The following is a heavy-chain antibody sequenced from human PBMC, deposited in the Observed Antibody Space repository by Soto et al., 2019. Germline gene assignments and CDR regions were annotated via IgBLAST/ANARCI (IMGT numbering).Heavy chain of an antibody. CDR2: IYYSGST. V-gene: IGHV4-39*01. J-gene: IGHJ6*03. D-gene: IGHD3-3*01. CDR3: AGRDYDFWSGYRTIYYYYYMDV. CDR1: GSISSSSYY. Sequence: GSISSSSYYWGWIRQPPGKGLEWIGSIYYSGSTYYNPSLKSRVTISVDTSKNQFSLKLSSVTAADTAVYYCAGRDYDFWSGYRTIYYYYYMDVWGKGTTVTVSS.